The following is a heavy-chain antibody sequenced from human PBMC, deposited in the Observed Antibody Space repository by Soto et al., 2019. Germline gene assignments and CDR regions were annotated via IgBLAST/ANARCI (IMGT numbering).Heavy chain of an antibody. CDR2: INHSGST. CDR1: GGSFSGYY. Sequence: ETLSLTCAVYGGSFSGYYWSWIRQPPGKGLEWIGEINHSGSTNYNPSLKSRVTISVDTSKNQFSLKLSSVTAADTAVYYCARGRANYYGSGSYYMAWGQGTLVTVSS. J-gene: IGHJ5*02. D-gene: IGHD3-10*01. V-gene: IGHV4-34*01. CDR3: ARGRANYYGSGSYYMA.